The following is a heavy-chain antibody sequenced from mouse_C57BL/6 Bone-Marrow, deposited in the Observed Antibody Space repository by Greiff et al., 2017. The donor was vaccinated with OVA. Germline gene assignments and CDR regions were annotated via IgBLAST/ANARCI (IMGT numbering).Heavy chain of an antibody. CDR2: ISYDGSN. J-gene: IGHJ2*01. CDR3: ARGNYSNYLFYYFDY. D-gene: IGHD2-5*01. V-gene: IGHV3-6*01. Sequence: EVKLQESGPGLVKPSQSLSLTCSVTGYSITSGYYWNWIRQFPGNKLEWMGYISYDGSNNYNPSLKNRISITRDTSKNQFFLKLNSVTTEDTATYYCARGNYSNYLFYYFDYWGQGTTLTVSS. CDR1: GYSITSGYY.